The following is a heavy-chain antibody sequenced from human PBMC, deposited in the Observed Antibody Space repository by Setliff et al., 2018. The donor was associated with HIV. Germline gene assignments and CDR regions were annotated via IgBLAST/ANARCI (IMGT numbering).Heavy chain of an antibody. D-gene: IGHD3-22*01. J-gene: IGHJ5*02. CDR2: MNPNSGNT. CDR3: ARDACDSNKCYVYNYFDP. Sequence: ASVKVSCKASGYTFNSYDINWVRQTTGQGLEWMGWMNPNSGNTGNAQKFQGRVTITRDTSASTAYMELSSLKSEDTAVYFCARDACDSNKCYVYNYFDPWGQGTLVTVSS. V-gene: IGHV1-8*01. CDR1: GYTFNSYD.